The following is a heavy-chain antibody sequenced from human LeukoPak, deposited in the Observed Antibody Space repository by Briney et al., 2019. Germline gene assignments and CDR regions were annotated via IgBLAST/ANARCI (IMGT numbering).Heavy chain of an antibody. CDR2: ISSSGSTI. CDR3: ARAAMVSYDY. Sequence: PGGSLRLSCAASGFTFSSYEMNWVRQAPGKGLEWVSYISSSGSTIYYADSVKGRFTISRDNAKNSLYLQMNSLRAEDTAVYYCARAAMVSYDYWGQGTLVTVSS. CDR1: GFTFSSYE. V-gene: IGHV3-48*03. D-gene: IGHD5-18*01. J-gene: IGHJ4*02.